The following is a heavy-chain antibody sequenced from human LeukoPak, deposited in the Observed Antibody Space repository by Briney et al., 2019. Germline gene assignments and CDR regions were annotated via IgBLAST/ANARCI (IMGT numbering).Heavy chain of an antibody. CDR2: IYDSGST. CDR1: GGSIRSSYYY. Sequence: SETLSLTCTVSGGSIRSSYYYWGWIRQPPGKGLEWIGRIYDSGSTYYNPSLKSRVTISVDTSKNQFSLKLSSVTAADTAVYYCARSGPGDYYYYYGMDVWGQGTTVTVSS. J-gene: IGHJ6*02. CDR3: ARSGPGDYYYYYGMDV. V-gene: IGHV4-39*07. D-gene: IGHD1-14*01.